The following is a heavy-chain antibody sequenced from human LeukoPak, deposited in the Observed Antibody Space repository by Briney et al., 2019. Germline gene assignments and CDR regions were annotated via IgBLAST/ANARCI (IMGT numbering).Heavy chain of an antibody. D-gene: IGHD6-6*01. Sequence: SETLSLTCTVSGGSISSSSYYWGWIRQPPGKGLEWIGSIYYSGSTYYNPSLKSRVTISVDTSKNQFSLKLSSVTAADTAVYYCARTYIAAPDYWGQGTLVTVSS. CDR3: ARTYIAAPDY. CDR1: GGSISSSSYY. CDR2: IYYSGST. J-gene: IGHJ4*02. V-gene: IGHV4-39*07.